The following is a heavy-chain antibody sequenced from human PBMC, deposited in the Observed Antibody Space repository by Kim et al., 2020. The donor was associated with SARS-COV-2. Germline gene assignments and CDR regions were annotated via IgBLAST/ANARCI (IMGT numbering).Heavy chain of an antibody. CDR2: IYHSGST. V-gene: IGHV4-38-2*02. Sequence: SETLSLTCTVSGYSISSGYYWGWIRQPPGKGLEWIGGIYHSGSTYYNPSLKSRVTISVDTSKNQFSLKLSSVTAADTAVYYCARVRGDLFALFDYCGQGTLVTVSS. CDR1: GYSISSGYY. J-gene: IGHJ4*02. CDR3: ARVRGDLFALFDY. D-gene: IGHD2-21*01.